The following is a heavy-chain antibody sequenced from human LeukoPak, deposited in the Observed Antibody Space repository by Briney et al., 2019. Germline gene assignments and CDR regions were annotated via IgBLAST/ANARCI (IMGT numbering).Heavy chain of an antibody. CDR2: ISYDGSNK. Sequence: PGGSLRLSCAASGFTFCSYAMHWVRQAPGKGLEWVAVISYDGSNKYYADSVKGRFTISRDNSKNTLYLQMNSLRAEDTAVYYCARGWELLKGAYYFDYWGQGTLVTVSS. J-gene: IGHJ4*02. V-gene: IGHV3-30-3*01. CDR3: ARGWELLKGAYYFDY. D-gene: IGHD1-26*01. CDR1: GFTFCSYA.